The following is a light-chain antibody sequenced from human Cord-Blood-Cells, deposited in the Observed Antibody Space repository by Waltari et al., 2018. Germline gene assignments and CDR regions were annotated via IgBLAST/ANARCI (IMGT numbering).Light chain of an antibody. V-gene: IGKV3-15*01. CDR3: QQYNNWPLT. CDR1: QSVSSN. Sequence: IVMTPSPATLSVSPGERATLSCRASQSVSSNLAWYQQKPGQAPRLLIYGASTRATGIPARFSGSGSGTEFTLTISSLQSEDFAVYYRQQYNNWPLTFGGGTKVEIK. CDR2: GAS. J-gene: IGKJ4*01.